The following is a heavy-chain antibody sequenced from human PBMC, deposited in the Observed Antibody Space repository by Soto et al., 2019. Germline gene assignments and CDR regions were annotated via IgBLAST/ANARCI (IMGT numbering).Heavy chain of an antibody. CDR3: ARGGCPRWFGESAPKWFGP. CDR1: GYTFTNYD. V-gene: IGHV1-8*01. Sequence: QVQLVQSGAEVKKPGASVKVSCKASGYTFTNYDINWVRQATGHGLEWMGWMNPKSGNTGFAQNLQRRVTMTRDTSISTAYMELSSLRSEDTAVYYCARGGCPRWFGESAPKWFGPWGQGTLVTVSS. J-gene: IGHJ5*02. D-gene: IGHD3-10*01. CDR2: MNPKSGNT.